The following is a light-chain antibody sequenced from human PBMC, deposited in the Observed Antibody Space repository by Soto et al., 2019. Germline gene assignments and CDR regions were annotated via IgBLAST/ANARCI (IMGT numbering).Light chain of an antibody. V-gene: IGLV2-14*01. J-gene: IGLJ2*01. CDR2: DVS. Sequence: QSALTQPASVSGSPGQSITISCTGTSSDVGGYNYVSRYQQHPGKAPELMIYDVSDRPSGVSNRFSGSKSGNTASLTISGLQAEDEADYYCSSYTSSSTLVFGGGTKLTVL. CDR3: SSYTSSSTLV. CDR1: SSDVGGYNY.